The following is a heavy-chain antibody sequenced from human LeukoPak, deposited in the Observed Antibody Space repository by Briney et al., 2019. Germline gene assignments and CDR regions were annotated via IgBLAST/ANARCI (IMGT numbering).Heavy chain of an antibody. J-gene: IGHJ3*02. V-gene: IGHV3-21*01. CDR3: ARDNYDILTGYYYHAFDI. D-gene: IGHD3-9*01. Sequence: GGSLRLSCAASGFTFSSYSMNWVRQAPGKGLEWVSSISSSSSYIYYADSVKGRVTISRDNAKNSLYLQMNSLRAEDTAVYYCARDNYDILTGYYYHAFDIWGQGTMVTVSS. CDR2: ISSSSSYI. CDR1: GFTFSSYS.